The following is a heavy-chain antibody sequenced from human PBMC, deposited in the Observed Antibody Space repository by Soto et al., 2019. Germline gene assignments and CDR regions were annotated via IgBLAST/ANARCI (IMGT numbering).Heavy chain of an antibody. CDR1: GGSISSYY. Sequence: SETLSLTCTVSGGSISSYYWSWIRQPPGKGLEWIGYIYYSGSANYNPSLKSRVTISVDTSKNQFSLKLSSVTAADTAVYYCARAGYYGSGSYYNVFWFDPWGQGTLVTVSS. J-gene: IGHJ5*02. V-gene: IGHV4-59*01. CDR3: ARAGYYGSGSYYNVFWFDP. CDR2: IYYSGSA. D-gene: IGHD3-10*01.